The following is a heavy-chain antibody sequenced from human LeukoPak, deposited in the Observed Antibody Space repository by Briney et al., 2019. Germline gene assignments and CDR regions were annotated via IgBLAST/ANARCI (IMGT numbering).Heavy chain of an antibody. V-gene: IGHV4-39*07. Sequence: SETLSLTCTVSGGSISSSSYYWGWIRQPPGKGLEWIGSVYYSGSTYYNPSLKSRVTISVDTSKNQFSLKLSSVTAADTAVYYCARASLMVYADNWFDPWGQGTLVTVSS. J-gene: IGHJ5*02. CDR3: ARASLMVYADNWFDP. CDR1: GGSISSSSYY. D-gene: IGHD2-8*01. CDR2: VYYSGST.